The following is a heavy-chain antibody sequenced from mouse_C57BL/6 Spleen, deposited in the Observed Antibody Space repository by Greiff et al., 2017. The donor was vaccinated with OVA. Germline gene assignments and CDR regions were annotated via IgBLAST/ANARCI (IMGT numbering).Heavy chain of an antibody. Sequence: EVQLVESGGGLVKPGGSLKLSCAASGFTFSDYGMHWVRQAPEKGLEWVAYISSGSSTIYYADTVKGRFTISRDNAKNTLFLQMTSLRSEDTAMYYCARLYGSAWYFDVWGTGTTVTVSS. D-gene: IGHD1-1*01. J-gene: IGHJ1*03. V-gene: IGHV5-17*01. CDR1: GFTFSDYG. CDR3: ARLYGSAWYFDV. CDR2: ISSGSSTI.